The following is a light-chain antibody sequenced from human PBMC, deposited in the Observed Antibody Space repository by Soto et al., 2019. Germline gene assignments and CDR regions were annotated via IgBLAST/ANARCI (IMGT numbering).Light chain of an antibody. CDR3: SSYTSSSTLA. J-gene: IGLJ2*01. CDR1: SSNIGAGYD. CDR2: GNS. V-gene: IGLV1-40*01. Sequence: QSVLTQPPSVSGAPGQRVTISCTGSSSNIGAGYDVHWYQQLPRTAPKLLIYGNSNRPSGVPDRFSGSKSGTSASLAITGLQAEDEADYYCSSYTSSSTLAFGGGTKLTVL.